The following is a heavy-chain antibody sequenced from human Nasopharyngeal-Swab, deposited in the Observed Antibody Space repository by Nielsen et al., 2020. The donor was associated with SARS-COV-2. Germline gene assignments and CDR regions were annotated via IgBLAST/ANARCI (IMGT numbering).Heavy chain of an antibody. Sequence: SETLSLTCTVSGGSISSSSYYWGWIRQPPGKGLEWIGSIYYSGSTYYNPSLKSRVTISVDTSKNQFSLKLSSVTAADTAVYYCARGTDIAAAGTTEGNWFDPWGQGTLVTVSS. CDR1: GGSISSSSYY. J-gene: IGHJ5*02. CDR2: IYYSGST. CDR3: ARGTDIAAAGTTEGNWFDP. V-gene: IGHV4-39*01. D-gene: IGHD6-13*01.